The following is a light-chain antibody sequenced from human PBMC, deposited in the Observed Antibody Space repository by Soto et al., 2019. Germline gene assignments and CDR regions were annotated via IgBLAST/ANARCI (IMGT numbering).Light chain of an antibody. CDR1: HDLRKY. CDR2: DAS. J-gene: IGKJ5*01. Sequence: DIQMTQSPSSLSASVGDRVTITCQASHDLRKYLNWYQQKPGKAPKLLIYDASNMETGVPSRFTGSGSGTDFTFTISSLQPEDIATYYCQQYEIFPITFGQGTPLEIK. CDR3: QQYEIFPIT. V-gene: IGKV1-33*01.